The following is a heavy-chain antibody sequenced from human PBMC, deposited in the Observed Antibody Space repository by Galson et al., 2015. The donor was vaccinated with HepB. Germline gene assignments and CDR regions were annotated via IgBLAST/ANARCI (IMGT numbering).Heavy chain of an antibody. V-gene: IGHV1-69*02. CDR2: IIPILGIA. CDR3: ATWGGCSSTSCYNRVDY. CDR1: GGTFSSYT. J-gene: IGHJ4*02. Sequence: SVKVSCKASGGTFSSYTTSWVRQAPGQGLEWMGRIIPILGIANYAQKFQGRVTITADKSTSTAYMELSSLRSEDTAVYYCATWGGCSSTSCYNRVDYWGQGTLVTVSS. D-gene: IGHD2-2*02.